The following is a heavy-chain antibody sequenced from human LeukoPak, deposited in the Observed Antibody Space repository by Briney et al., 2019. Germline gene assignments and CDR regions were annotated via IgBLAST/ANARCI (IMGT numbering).Heavy chain of an antibody. CDR1: GFTSSSYS. CDR2: ISSSSSTI. J-gene: IGHJ6*02. Sequence: GGSLRLSCAASGFTSSSYSMNWVRQAPGKGLEWVSYISSSSSTIYYADSVKGRFTISRDNAKNSLCLQMNSLRAEDTAVYYCARVYYYDSSGYYRYYYYGMDVWGQGTTVTVSS. D-gene: IGHD3-22*01. CDR3: ARVYYYDSSGYYRYYYYGMDV. V-gene: IGHV3-48*04.